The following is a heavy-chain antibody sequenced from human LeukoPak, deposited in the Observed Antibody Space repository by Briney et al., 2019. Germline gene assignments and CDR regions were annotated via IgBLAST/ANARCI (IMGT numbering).Heavy chain of an antibody. CDR3: ARDHYGYSGYDYSWYFDL. CDR1: GFTFSSYS. V-gene: IGHV3-7*03. D-gene: IGHD5-12*01. CDR2: IKQDGSEE. J-gene: IGHJ2*01. Sequence: GGSLRLSCAASGFTFSSYSMSWVRQAPGKGLEWVADIKQDGSEENYVDSVKGRFTISRDNAKSSLYLQMSSLRAEDTAVYYCARDHYGYSGYDYSWYFDLWGRGTLVTVSS.